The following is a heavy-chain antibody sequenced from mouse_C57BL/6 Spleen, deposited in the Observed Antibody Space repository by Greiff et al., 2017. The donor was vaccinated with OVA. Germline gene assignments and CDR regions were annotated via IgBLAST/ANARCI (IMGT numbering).Heavy chain of an antibody. V-gene: IGHV1-19*01. CDR2: INPYNGGT. J-gene: IGHJ4*01. CDR3: ARWLLRDYAMDY. D-gene: IGHD2-3*01. CDR1: GYTFTDYY. Sequence: VQLKQSGPVLVKPGASVKMSCKASGYTFTDYYMNWVKQSHGKSLEWIGVINPYNGGTSYNQKFKGKATLTVDKSSSTAYMELNSLTSEDSAVYYCARWLLRDYAMDYWGQGTSVTVSS.